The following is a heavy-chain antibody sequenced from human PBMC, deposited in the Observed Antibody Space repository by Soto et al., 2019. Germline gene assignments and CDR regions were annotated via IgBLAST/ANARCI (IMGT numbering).Heavy chain of an antibody. CDR3: ARGGVVLVPAAIRSPHYYFDY. CDR1: GFTFSSYA. V-gene: IGHV3-30-3*01. D-gene: IGHD2-2*01. Sequence: QVRLVESGGGVVQPGRSLRLSCAASGFTFSSYAMHWVRQAPGKGLEWVAVISYDGSNKYYADSVKGRFTISRDNSKNTLYLQMNSLRAEDTAVYYCARGGVVLVPAAIRSPHYYFDYWGQGTLVTVSS. CDR2: ISYDGSNK. J-gene: IGHJ4*02.